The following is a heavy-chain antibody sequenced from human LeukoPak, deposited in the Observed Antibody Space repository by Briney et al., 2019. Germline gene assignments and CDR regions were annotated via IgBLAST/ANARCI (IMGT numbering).Heavy chain of an antibody. CDR3: ARGPDGILTGYDWGY. D-gene: IGHD3-9*01. CDR1: GYTFTGYY. V-gene: IGHV1-2*02. J-gene: IGHJ4*02. CDR2: INPNSGGT. Sequence: ASVEVSCKASGYTFTGYYMHWVRQAPGQGLEWMGWINPNSGGTNYAQKFQGRVTMTRDTSISTAYMELSRLRSDDTAVYYCARGPDGILTGYDWGYWGQGTLVTVSS.